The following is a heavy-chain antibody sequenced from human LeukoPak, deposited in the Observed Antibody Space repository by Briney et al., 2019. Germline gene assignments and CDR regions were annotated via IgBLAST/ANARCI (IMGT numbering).Heavy chain of an antibody. J-gene: IGHJ4*02. V-gene: IGHV4-4*07. D-gene: IGHD2-15*01. Sequence: SETLSRXCTVSGASISTYYWSWIRQPAGKGLEWIGRIYASGTTNYNPSLKSRVTMSIDTSKNQFSLKLISVTAADTAVYYCARDRGSDFDYWGQGTLVTVSS. CDR3: ARDRGSDFDY. CDR1: GASISTYY. CDR2: IYASGTT.